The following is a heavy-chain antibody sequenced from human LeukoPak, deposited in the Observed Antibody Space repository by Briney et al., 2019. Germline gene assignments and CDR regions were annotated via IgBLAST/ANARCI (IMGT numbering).Heavy chain of an antibody. Sequence: GGSLRLSCAASGFTFRNYDMRWVRQAPGKGLEWVSGISATGGSTDYADSVKGRFTISRDNSKNTLYLQMNSLRAEDTAVYYCAKDPDCTSGICYTFFDYWGQGTLVTVSS. CDR2: ISATGGST. V-gene: IGHV3-23*01. CDR3: AKDPDCTSGICYTFFDY. D-gene: IGHD2-8*01. CDR1: GFTFRNYD. J-gene: IGHJ4*02.